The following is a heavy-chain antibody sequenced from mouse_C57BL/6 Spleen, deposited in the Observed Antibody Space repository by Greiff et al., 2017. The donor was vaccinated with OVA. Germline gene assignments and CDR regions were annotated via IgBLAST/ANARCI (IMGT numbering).Heavy chain of an antibody. CDR3: ASLYYDYDGWYFDV. D-gene: IGHD2-4*01. CDR1: GFTFSSYT. Sequence: EVKVVESGGGLVKPGGSLKLSCAASGFTFSSYTMSWVRQTPEQRLEWVATISGGGGNTYYPDSVKGRFTISRDNAKNTLYLQMSSLRSEDTALYYCASLYYDYDGWYFDVWGTGTTVTVSS. J-gene: IGHJ1*03. CDR2: ISGGGGNT. V-gene: IGHV5-9*01.